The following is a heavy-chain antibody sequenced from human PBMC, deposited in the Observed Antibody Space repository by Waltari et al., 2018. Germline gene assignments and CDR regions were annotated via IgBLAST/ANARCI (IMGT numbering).Heavy chain of an antibody. CDR1: GFTFSNYG. J-gene: IGHJ4*02. CDR2: IWCDGSNK. V-gene: IGHV3-30*02. CDR3: AKGSGWYDY. D-gene: IGHD6-19*01. Sequence: QVQLVESGGGVVQPGRSLRLSCAASGFTFSNYGMQWVRQAPGQGLEWVAFIWCDGSNKYYADSVKGRFTISRDNSKNTLYLQMNSLRAEDTAMYDCAKGSGWYDYWGQGTLVTVSS.